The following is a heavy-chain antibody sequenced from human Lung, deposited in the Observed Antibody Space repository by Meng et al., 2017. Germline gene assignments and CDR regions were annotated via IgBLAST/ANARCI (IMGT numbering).Heavy chain of an antibody. CDR1: GYTFTDYY. CDR3: ERDLDYNYGGF. V-gene: IGHV1-2*06. J-gene: IGHJ4*02. Sequence: HAQLVQPGAEVKKPGPTVKASCKASGYTFTDYYMHWVRQAPGQGLEWMGRINPKTGGTEFAQKFQGRVTMTRDTSISTFYMELSRMRSDDTAVYYCERDLDYNYGGFWGQGTLVTVSS. D-gene: IGHD4-23*01. CDR2: INPKTGGT.